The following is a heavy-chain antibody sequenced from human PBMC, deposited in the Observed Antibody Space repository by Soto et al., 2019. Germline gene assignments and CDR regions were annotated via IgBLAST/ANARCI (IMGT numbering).Heavy chain of an antibody. CDR1: GFTFSSYA. J-gene: IGHJ6*02. D-gene: IGHD5-18*01. CDR3: ARDQLVADTAMVPGLPYYYYGMDV. V-gene: IGHV3-30-3*01. Sequence: PGGSLRLSCAASGFTFSSYAMHWVRQAPGKGLEWVAVISYDGSNKYYADSVKGRFTISRDNSKNTLYLQMNSLRAEDTAVYYCARDQLVADTAMVPGLPYYYYGMDVWGQGTTVTVSS. CDR2: ISYDGSNK.